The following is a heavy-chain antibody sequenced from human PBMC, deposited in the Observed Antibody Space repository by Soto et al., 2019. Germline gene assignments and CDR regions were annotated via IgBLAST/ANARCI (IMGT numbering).Heavy chain of an antibody. Sequence: SETLSLTCHVSGGPISRGGYSWSWIRQHPGKGLEWIGYIYYSGSTYYNPSLKSRVTISVDTSKNQFSLKLSSVTAADTAVYYSAGGVAVMRGFGPRGQGTLVPVSS. J-gene: IGHJ5*02. V-gene: IGHV4-31*03. CDR1: GGPISRGGYS. D-gene: IGHD2-2*01. CDR3: AGGVAVMRGFGP. CDR2: IYYSGST.